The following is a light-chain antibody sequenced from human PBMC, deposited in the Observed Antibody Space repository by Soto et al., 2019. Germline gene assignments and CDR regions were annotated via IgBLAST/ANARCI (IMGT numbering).Light chain of an antibody. J-gene: IGKJ4*01. CDR3: QQYDSYPLT. V-gene: IGKV1-5*03. CDR1: QSISSW. Sequence: DIQMTQSPSTLSASVGDRVTITCRASQSISSWLAWYQQKPGKAPKFLIYKASILESGVPSRFSGGGSGTEFTLTISSLQPDDFATSYCQQYDSYPLTFGGGTKVEIK. CDR2: KAS.